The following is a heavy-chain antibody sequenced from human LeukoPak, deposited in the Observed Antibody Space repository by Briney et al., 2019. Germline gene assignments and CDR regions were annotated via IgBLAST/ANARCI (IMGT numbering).Heavy chain of an antibody. V-gene: IGHV1-2*02. D-gene: IGHD3-10*01. Sequence: GASVKVSCKASGYTFTGYYMHWVRQAPGQGLEWMGWINPNSGGTNYAQKLQGRVTMTTDTSTSTAYMELRSLRSDDTAVYYCARGAVNGLLWFGELPYYFDYWGQGTLVTVSS. J-gene: IGHJ4*02. CDR2: INPNSGGT. CDR1: GYTFTGYY. CDR3: ARGAVNGLLWFGELPYYFDY.